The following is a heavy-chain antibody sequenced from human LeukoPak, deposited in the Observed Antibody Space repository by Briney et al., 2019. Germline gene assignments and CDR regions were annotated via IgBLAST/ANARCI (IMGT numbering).Heavy chain of an antibody. CDR1: GFTFSSYA. D-gene: IGHD2-21*01. CDR2: ISYDGSNK. CDR3: ARDSRAYDY. V-gene: IGHV3-30*04. Sequence: GGSLRLSCTASGFTFSSYAMHWVRQAPGKGLEWVAVISYDGSNKYYADSVKGRFTISRDNSKNTLYLQMNSLRAEDTAVYYCARDSRAYDYWGQGTLVTVSS. J-gene: IGHJ4*02.